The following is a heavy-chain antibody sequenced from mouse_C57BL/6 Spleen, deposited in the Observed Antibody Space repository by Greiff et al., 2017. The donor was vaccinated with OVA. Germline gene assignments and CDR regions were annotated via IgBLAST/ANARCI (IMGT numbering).Heavy chain of an antibody. CDR1: GYTFTSYW. Sequence: VQLQQPGAELVKPGASVKLSCKASGYTFTSYWMQWVKQRPGQGLEWIGEIDPSDSYTNYNQKFKGKATLTVDTSSSTAYMQLSSLTSEDSAVYYCARHIYGGYFDYWGQGTTLTVSS. D-gene: IGHD1-1*01. CDR2: IDPSDSYT. CDR3: ARHIYGGYFDY. V-gene: IGHV1-50*01. J-gene: IGHJ2*01.